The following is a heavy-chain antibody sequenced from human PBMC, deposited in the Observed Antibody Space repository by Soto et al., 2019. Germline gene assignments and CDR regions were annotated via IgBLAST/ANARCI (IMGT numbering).Heavy chain of an antibody. Sequence: SETLSLTCTVSGGSIGGDSWSWIRQSPGKGLDFIGYIYHSGSTNYNPSLKSRVTISMDTSKNQFSLRLSSVTAADTAVYSCARAGLVQVSYAMDVWGQGTTVTVSS. CDR2: IYHSGST. V-gene: IGHV4-59*01. CDR1: GGSIGGDS. D-gene: IGHD6-6*01. J-gene: IGHJ6*02. CDR3: ARAGLVQVSYAMDV.